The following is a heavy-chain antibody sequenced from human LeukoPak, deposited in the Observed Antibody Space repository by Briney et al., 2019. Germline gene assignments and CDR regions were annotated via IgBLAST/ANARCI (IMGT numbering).Heavy chain of an antibody. CDR3: ARWGHNCSGGSCYGGQIDY. CDR2: IWYDGSNK. Sequence: GSLRLSCAASGFTFSSYGMHWVRQAPGKGLEWVTVIWYDGSNKYYADSVKGRFTISRDNSKNTLYLQMNSLRAEDTAVYYCARWGHNCSGGSCYGGQIDYWGQGTLVTVSS. D-gene: IGHD2-15*01. CDR1: GFTFSSYG. J-gene: IGHJ4*02. V-gene: IGHV3-33*01.